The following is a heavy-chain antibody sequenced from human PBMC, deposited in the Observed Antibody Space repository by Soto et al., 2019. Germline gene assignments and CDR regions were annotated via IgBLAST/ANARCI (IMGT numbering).Heavy chain of an antibody. J-gene: IGHJ4*02. Sequence: ASVKVSCKASGYTFSDSYIHWVRQAPGQGLEWMGWINPDSGITNFAQKFQGRVTLTGDTSTSTAYMDLSRLASDDTTVYYCARDTGRSLASALFENWGQGSLGTVSS. CDR3: ARDTGRSLASALFEN. CDR1: GYTFSDSY. V-gene: IGHV1-2*02. CDR2: INPDSGIT. D-gene: IGHD2-8*02.